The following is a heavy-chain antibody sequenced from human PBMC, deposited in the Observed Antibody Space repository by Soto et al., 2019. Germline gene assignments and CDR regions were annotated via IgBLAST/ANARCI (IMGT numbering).Heavy chain of an antibody. Sequence: PSETLSLTCTVSGDSVTSGGFFWIWVRQHPGKVLEWIGHILDSGSSYPSPSLKSRLTLSVDTSKNQFSLTLTSVLAADTAVYYCARGNRNHSNHPLFDYWGQGILVTVSS. CDR3: ARGNRNHSNHPLFDY. V-gene: IGHV4-31*02. CDR1: GDSVTSGGFF. J-gene: IGHJ4*02. CDR2: ILDSGSS. D-gene: IGHD4-4*01.